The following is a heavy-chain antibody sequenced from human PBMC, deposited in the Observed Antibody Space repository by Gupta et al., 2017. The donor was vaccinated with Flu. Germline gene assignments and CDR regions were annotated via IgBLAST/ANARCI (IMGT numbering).Heavy chain of an antibody. V-gene: IGHV1-69*06. J-gene: IGHJ6*02. CDR3: ARVGTMVRGVIKNYYYYGMDV. CDR2: IIPIFGTA. D-gene: IGHD3-10*01. Sequence: QVQLVQSGAEVKKPGSSVKVSCKASGGTFRSYAISWVRQAPGQGLEWMGGIIPIFGTANYAQKFQGRVTITADKSTSTAYMELSSLRSEGTAVYYCARVGTMVRGVIKNYYYYGMDVWGQGTTVTVSS. CDR1: GGTFRSYA.